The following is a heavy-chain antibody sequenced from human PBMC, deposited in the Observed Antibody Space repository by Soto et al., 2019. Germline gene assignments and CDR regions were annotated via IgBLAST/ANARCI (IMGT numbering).Heavy chain of an antibody. CDR2: SNPNAGSK. Sequence: ASVKVSCKSPAGTFTSYYIQWVRQAPPHGLEWMGISNPNAGSKRLPQTLQGRITMTTGTSTSTVYMELRRLRSEDTAVYYWERSSGGVLGIIIEDANWFDHWGQGALVTVSS. CDR1: AGTFTSYY. CDR3: ERSSGGVLGIIIEDANWFDH. J-gene: IGHJ5*02. D-gene: IGHD3-10*01. V-gene: IGHV1-46*01.